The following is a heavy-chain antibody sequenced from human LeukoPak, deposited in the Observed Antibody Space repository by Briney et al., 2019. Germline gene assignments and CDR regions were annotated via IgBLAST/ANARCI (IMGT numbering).Heavy chain of an antibody. V-gene: IGHV4-39*02. D-gene: IGHD5-12*01. Sequence: SETLSLTCTVSGDSIRSSVYYWGWFRQPPGQTLEWIGSVYYTGSTFDNASLKRRATISLDTSKNQVSLRLSSVTAADTAVYYCARELRGNSGYPRAPDYWGQGTLVIVSS. CDR1: GDSIRSSVYY. CDR2: VYYTGST. J-gene: IGHJ4*02. CDR3: ARELRGNSGYPRAPDY.